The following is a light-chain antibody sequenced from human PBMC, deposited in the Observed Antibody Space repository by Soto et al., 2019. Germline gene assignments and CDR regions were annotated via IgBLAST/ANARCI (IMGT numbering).Light chain of an antibody. CDR2: GAS. CDR3: QQYGSSQS. CDR1: QSVSSCY. Sequence: EIVLTQSPGTLSLSRGERATLSCRASQSVSSCYLAWYQQKPGQAPRLLIYGASSRATGIPDRFSGSGSGTDFTLTISRLEPADFAVYYCQQYGSSQSFGQGTKVEIK. V-gene: IGKV3-20*01. J-gene: IGKJ1*01.